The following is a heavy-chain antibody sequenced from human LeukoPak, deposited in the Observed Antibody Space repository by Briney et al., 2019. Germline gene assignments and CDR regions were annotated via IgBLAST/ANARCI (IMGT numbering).Heavy chain of an antibody. CDR2: IYYSGST. CDR1: GGSISSGGYY. D-gene: IGHD3-10*01. CDR3: ARDRDYGSGSPFFDY. Sequence: SETLSLTCTVSGGSISSGGYYWSWIRQHPGKGLEWIGYIYYSGSTYYNPSLKSRVTISVDTSKNQFSLKLSSVTAADTAVYYCARDRDYGSGSPFFDYWGQGTLVTVSS. J-gene: IGHJ4*02. V-gene: IGHV4-31*03.